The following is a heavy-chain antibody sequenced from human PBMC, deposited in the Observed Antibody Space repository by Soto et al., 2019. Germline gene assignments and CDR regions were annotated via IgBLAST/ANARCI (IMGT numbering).Heavy chain of an antibody. D-gene: IGHD3-10*01. CDR2: VNGDETGS. CDR3: ARGMGSGLADY. V-gene: IGHV3-74*01. J-gene: IGHJ4*02. Sequence: EVQLVESGGGLVEPGGSLRLSCAASGFTFSSYWMHWVRQLPGKGLLWVARVNGDETGSSYVDSVRGRFTISRDNAKNTLFLQMNSLRAEDTGVYYCARGMGSGLADYWGQVTLVTVSS. CDR1: GFTFSSYW.